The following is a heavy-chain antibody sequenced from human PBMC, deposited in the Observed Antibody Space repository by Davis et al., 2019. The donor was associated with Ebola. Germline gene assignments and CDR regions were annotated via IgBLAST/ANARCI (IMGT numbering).Heavy chain of an antibody. Sequence: GGSLRLSCAASGFTFSSYSMNWVRQAPGKGLEWVSSISSSSSYIYYADSVKGRFTISRDNAKNSLYLQMNSLRAEDTAVYDCAKDSKYCTTTTCYGAGYWGQGTLVTVSS. CDR3: AKDSKYCTTTTCYGAGY. CDR2: ISSSSSYI. CDR1: GFTFSSYS. D-gene: IGHD2-2*01. J-gene: IGHJ4*02. V-gene: IGHV3-21*04.